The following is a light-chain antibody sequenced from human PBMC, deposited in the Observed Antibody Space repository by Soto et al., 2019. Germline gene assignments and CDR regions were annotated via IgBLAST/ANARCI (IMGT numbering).Light chain of an antibody. CDR3: QSYDNTLSARYV. CDR1: SSNIGNNY. Sequence: QSVLTQPPSASGTPGQRVTISCSGSSSNIGNNYVYWYQQVPGTAPKLLLYRNNERPSGVPDRFSGSKSGTSASLAITGLQAEDEGDYYCQSYDNTLSARYVFGTGTKVTVL. CDR2: RNN. V-gene: IGLV1-47*01. J-gene: IGLJ1*01.